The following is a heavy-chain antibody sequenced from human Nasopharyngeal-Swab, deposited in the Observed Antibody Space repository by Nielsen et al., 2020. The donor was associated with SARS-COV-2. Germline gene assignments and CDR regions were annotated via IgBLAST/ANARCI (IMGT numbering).Heavy chain of an antibody. CDR1: GYTFTGYY. CDR3: ARDPTSVAGTGDYYYGMDV. CDR2: INPNSGGT. Sequence: ASVKVSCKAPGYTFTGYYMHWVRPAPGQGLEWMGRINPNSGGTNYAQKFQGRVTMTRDTSISTAYMELSRLRSDDTAVYYCARDPTSVAGTGDYYYGMDVWGQGTTVTVSS. D-gene: IGHD6-19*01. V-gene: IGHV1-2*06. J-gene: IGHJ6*02.